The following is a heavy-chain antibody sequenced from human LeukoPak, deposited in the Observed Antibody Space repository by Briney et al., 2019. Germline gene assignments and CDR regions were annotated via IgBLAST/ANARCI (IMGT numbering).Heavy chain of an antibody. J-gene: IGHJ4*02. CDR2: ISYDGSNK. D-gene: IGHD7-27*01. CDR1: GFTFSSYA. CDR3: ARPTGGSVDY. V-gene: IGHV3-30-3*01. Sequence: GGSLRLSCAASGFTFSSYAMHWVRQAPGKGLEWVAVISYDGSNKYYADSVKGRFTISRDNPKNTLYLQMNSLRAEDTAVYYCARPTGGSVDYWGQGTLVTVSS.